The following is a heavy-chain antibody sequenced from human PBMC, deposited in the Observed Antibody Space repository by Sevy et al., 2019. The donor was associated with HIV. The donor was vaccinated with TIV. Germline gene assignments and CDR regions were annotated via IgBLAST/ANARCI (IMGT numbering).Heavy chain of an antibody. V-gene: IGHV1-3*01. Sequence: ASVKVSCKASGYTFTSYAMHWVRQAPGQRLEWMGWINAGNGNTKYSQKFQGRVTITRDTSASTAHMELSSLRSEDTAVYYCAREYYYDSSGSTDAFDIWGQGTMVTVSS. J-gene: IGHJ3*02. CDR2: INAGNGNT. CDR3: AREYYYDSSGSTDAFDI. CDR1: GYTFTSYA. D-gene: IGHD3-22*01.